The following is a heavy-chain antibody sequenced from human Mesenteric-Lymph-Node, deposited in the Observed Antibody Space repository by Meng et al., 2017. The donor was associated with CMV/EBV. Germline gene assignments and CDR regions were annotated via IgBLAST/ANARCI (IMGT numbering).Heavy chain of an antibody. Sequence: LSLTCAASGFTFSSYSMNWVRQAPGKGLEWVAVISYDGSNKYYADSVKGRFTISRDNSKNTLYLQMNSLRAEDTAVYYCARGPQYQLLNYWGQGTLVTVSS. D-gene: IGHD2-2*01. CDR3: ARGPQYQLLNY. CDR2: ISYDGSNK. CDR1: GFTFSSYS. J-gene: IGHJ4*02. V-gene: IGHV3-30*03.